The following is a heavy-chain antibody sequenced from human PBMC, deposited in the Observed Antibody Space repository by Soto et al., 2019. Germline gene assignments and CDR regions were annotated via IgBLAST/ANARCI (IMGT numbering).Heavy chain of an antibody. J-gene: IGHJ4*02. Sequence: QVXXQESGPGLVKPSEXLSLICTXSGXSINXFYWSWIRQSPGKGLXWIAYIYANGNTNHNPSLKSRVAISIDTSKSQFSLNLTSVTAADTAVYYCARGRSNGAFDSWGQGALVTVSS. CDR2: IYANGNT. CDR1: GXSINXFY. D-gene: IGHD1-26*01. V-gene: IGHV4-4*09. CDR3: ARGRSNGAFDS.